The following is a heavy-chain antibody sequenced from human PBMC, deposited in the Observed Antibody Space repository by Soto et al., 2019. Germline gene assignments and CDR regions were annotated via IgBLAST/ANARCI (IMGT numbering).Heavy chain of an antibody. J-gene: IGHJ4*02. Sequence: QVPLVQSGAEVKKPGSSVKVSCKASGGTFSSYAISWVRQAPGQGLEWMGGIIPIFGTANYAQKFQGRVTITADESTSTAYMELSSLRSEDTAVYYYARGVVRGVIDPTAIDYWGQGTLVTVSS. CDR2: IIPIFGTA. CDR1: GGTFSSYA. D-gene: IGHD3-10*01. V-gene: IGHV1-69*01. CDR3: ARGVVRGVIDPTAIDY.